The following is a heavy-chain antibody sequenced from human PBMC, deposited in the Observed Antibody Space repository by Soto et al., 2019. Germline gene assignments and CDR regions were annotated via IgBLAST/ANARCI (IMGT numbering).Heavy chain of an antibody. V-gene: IGHV3-33*01. Sequence: QVQLVESGGGVVQPGRSLRLSCAASGFNFSSYVMHWVRQAPGKGLEWVAVIWYDGGNKYYADSVKGRFTISRDNSKNALYLQMNSLRAEDTAVYYCARDGQWLPRDGLRSSYYFDYGGQGTLVTVSS. J-gene: IGHJ4*02. CDR3: ARDGQWLPRDGLRSSYYFDY. CDR1: GFNFSSYV. CDR2: IWYDGGNK. D-gene: IGHD6-19*01.